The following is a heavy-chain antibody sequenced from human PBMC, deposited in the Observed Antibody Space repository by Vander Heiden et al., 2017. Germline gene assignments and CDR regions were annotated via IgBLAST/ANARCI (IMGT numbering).Heavy chain of an antibody. Sequence: QVQLQQWGAGLLKPSETLSLTCAVYGGSFSGYYWTWIRQPPGKGLEGMGEITHSGRTIYNPSLKSRVTISVDTSKNQFSLKLRSVTAADAAVYYCARGLGSGWFDPWGQGTLVTVSS. J-gene: IGHJ5*02. D-gene: IGHD3-10*01. V-gene: IGHV4-34*02. CDR1: GGSFSGYY. CDR3: ARGLGSGWFDP. CDR2: ITHSGRT.